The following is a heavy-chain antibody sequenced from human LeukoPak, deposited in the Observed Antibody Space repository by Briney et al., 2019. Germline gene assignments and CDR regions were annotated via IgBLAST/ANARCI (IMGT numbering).Heavy chain of an antibody. V-gene: IGHV3-9*01. D-gene: IGHD1-26*01. CDR3: ARDGPWELSLDY. CDR2: ISWNSGSI. J-gene: IGHJ4*02. CDR1: GFTFDDYA. Sequence: GGSLRLSCAASGFTFDDYAMHWVRQAPGKGLEWVSGISWNSGSIGYADSVQGRFTISRDNAKNSLYLQMNSLRAEDTAVYYCARDGPWELSLDYWGQGTLVTVSS.